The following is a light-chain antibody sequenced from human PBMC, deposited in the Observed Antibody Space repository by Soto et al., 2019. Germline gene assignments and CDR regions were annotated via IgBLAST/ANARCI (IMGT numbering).Light chain of an antibody. CDR3: QQYGSWT. Sequence: EIVLTQSPGTLSVSPGERATLSCRASETISSDKLAWYQQKPGQPPSLLIYGTFSRATGIPDRFSGSGSGTYFTLTISRLEPEVSEIYYCQQYGSWTFGQWTKVEI. CDR2: GTF. CDR1: ETISSDK. V-gene: IGKV3-20*01. J-gene: IGKJ1*01.